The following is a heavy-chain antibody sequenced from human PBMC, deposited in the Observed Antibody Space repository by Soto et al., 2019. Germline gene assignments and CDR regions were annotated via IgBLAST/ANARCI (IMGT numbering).Heavy chain of an antibody. CDR2: ISWNSGSI. V-gene: IGHV3-9*01. CDR1: GVTFDDYA. CDR3: AKGLTGYYYYFDY. Sequence: PGGSLRLSCAASGVTFDDYAMHWVRQAPGKGLEWVSGISWNSGSIGYADSVKGRFTISRDNAKNSLYLQMNSLRAEDTALYYCAKGLTGYYYYFDYWGQGTLVTVSS. J-gene: IGHJ4*02. D-gene: IGHD3-9*01.